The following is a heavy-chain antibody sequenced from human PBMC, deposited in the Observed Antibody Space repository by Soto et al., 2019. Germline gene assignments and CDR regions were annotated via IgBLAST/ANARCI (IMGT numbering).Heavy chain of an antibody. Sequence: SETLSLTCTVSGGSISSGDYYWSWIRQPPGKGLEWIGYIYYSGSTYYNPSLKSRVTISVDTSKNQFSLKLSSVTAADTAVYYCARAGVRGYSSSWYRSNWFDPWGQGTLVTVSS. CDR3: ARAGVRGYSSSWYRSNWFDP. CDR2: IYYSGST. V-gene: IGHV4-30-4*01. CDR1: GGSISSGDYY. D-gene: IGHD6-13*01. J-gene: IGHJ5*02.